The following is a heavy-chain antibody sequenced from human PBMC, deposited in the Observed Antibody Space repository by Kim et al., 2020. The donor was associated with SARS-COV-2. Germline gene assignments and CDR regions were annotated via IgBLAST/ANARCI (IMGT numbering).Heavy chain of an antibody. D-gene: IGHD3-22*01. CDR1: GFTFSSYG. V-gene: IGHV3-33*01. CDR2: IWYDGSNK. CDR3: ARDQKYYDSSGYYGIPFDY. Sequence: GGSLRLSCAASGFTFSSYGMHWVRQAPGKGLEWVAVIWYDGSNKYYADSVKGRFTISRDNSKNTLYLQMNSLRAEDTAVYYCARDQKYYDSSGYYGIPFDYWGQGTLVTVSS. J-gene: IGHJ4*02.